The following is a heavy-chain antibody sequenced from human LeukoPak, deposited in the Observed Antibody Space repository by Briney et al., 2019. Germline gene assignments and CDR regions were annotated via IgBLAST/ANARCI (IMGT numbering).Heavy chain of an antibody. Sequence: GGSLRLSCSASGFTFSRYPMHWVRQAPGKGLAYVSAISSNGGSTYYADSVKGRFTVSRDNSKNTLYLQMSSLRAEDTAVYYCVMLGCSSTSCYLVGDYWGQGTLVTVSS. CDR3: VMLGCSSTSCYLVGDY. D-gene: IGHD2-2*01. CDR1: GFTFSRYP. J-gene: IGHJ4*02. V-gene: IGHV3-64D*06. CDR2: ISSNGGST.